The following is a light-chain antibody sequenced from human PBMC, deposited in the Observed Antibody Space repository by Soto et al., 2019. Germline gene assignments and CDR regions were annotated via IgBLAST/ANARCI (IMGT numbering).Light chain of an antibody. CDR2: AAS. V-gene: IGKV1-12*01. Sequence: QMTQSPAAVSGPVGDRVTITCRASQTISSWLAWYQQKPGKAPKLLIYAASSVQSGVPARLSGSGSATFFTLTIHNLQPDDFATYFCQQTHSIPPPFGPGTKVDI. CDR3: QQTHSIPPP. CDR1: QTISSW. J-gene: IGKJ2*01.